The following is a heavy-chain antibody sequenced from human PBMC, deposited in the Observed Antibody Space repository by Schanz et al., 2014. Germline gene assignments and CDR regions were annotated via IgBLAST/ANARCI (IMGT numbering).Heavy chain of an antibody. Sequence: LVESGGGVVQPGRSLRLSCAASGFTFSSYGMHWVRQVPGKGPEWVANIKQDGSEKYYVDSVKGRFTISRDNSKNTLYLQMNSLRAEDTAVYYCARDRQQLVGRIGYYYGMDVWGQGTTVTVSS. CDR2: IKQDGSEK. J-gene: IGHJ6*02. CDR3: ARDRQQLVGRIGYYYGMDV. CDR1: GFTFSSYG. D-gene: IGHD6-13*01. V-gene: IGHV3-7*01.